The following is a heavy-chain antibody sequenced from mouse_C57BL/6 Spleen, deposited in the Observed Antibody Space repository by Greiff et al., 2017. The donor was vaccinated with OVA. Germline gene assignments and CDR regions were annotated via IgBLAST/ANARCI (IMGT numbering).Heavy chain of an antibody. Sequence: QVQLQQSGAELARPGASVKLSCKASGYTFTSYGISWVKQRTGQGLEWIGEIYPRSGNTYYNEKFKGKATLTADKSSSTAYMELRSLTSEDSAVYFCARRGTTVVVPFDDWGQGTTLTVSS. J-gene: IGHJ2*01. V-gene: IGHV1-81*01. CDR2: IYPRSGNT. CDR3: ARRGTTVVVPFDD. D-gene: IGHD1-1*01. CDR1: GYTFTSYG.